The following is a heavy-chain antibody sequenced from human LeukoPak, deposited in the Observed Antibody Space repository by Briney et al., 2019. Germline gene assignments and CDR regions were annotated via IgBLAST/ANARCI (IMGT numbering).Heavy chain of an antibody. CDR1: GGSISSGSYY. V-gene: IGHV4-61*02. J-gene: IGHJ4*02. CDR3: AREGILVRFTFDY. D-gene: IGHD3-16*01. CDR2: IYTSGST. Sequence: SETLSLTCTVSGGSISSGSYYWSWIRQPAGKGLEWIGRIYTSGSTNYNPSLKSRVTISVDTSKNQFSLTLSSVTAADTAVYYCAREGILVRFTFDYWGQGTLVTVSS.